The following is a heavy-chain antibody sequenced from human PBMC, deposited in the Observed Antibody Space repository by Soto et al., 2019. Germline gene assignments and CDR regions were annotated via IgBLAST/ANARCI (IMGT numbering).Heavy chain of an antibody. CDR2: IYYSGST. CDR1: GGSISSYY. Sequence: QVQLQESGPGLVKPSETLSLTCTVSGGSISSYYWSWIRQPPGKGLEWIGYIYYSGSTNYNPSLKSRVTISVDTSKNQFSLKLSSVTAADTAVYYCASLGSSGWYYFDYWGQGTLVTVSS. D-gene: IGHD6-19*01. V-gene: IGHV4-59*01. CDR3: ASLGSSGWYYFDY. J-gene: IGHJ4*02.